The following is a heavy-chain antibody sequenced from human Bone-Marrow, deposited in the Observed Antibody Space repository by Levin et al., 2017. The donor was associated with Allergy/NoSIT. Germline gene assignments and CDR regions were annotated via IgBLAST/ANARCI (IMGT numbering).Heavy chain of an antibody. Sequence: GGSLRLSCAASGFTVSRKYMSWVRQAPGKGLEWVSIIYSGGGTYYADSVKGTFTISRDNSKNTLYLQMNNLRAEDTAVYYCATEGGSCTTTSCYGATFEIWGQGTVVTVSS. CDR2: IYSGGGT. J-gene: IGHJ3*02. CDR1: GFTVSRKY. CDR3: ATEGGSCTTTSCYGATFEI. V-gene: IGHV3-66*01. D-gene: IGHD2-2*03.